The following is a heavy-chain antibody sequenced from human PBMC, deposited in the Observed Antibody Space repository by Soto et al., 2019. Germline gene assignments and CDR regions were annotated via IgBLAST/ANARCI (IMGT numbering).Heavy chain of an antibody. CDR2: ITSSGAA. CDR3: AKGESSVSARDFDP. V-gene: IGHV3-23*01. CDR1: EFTFNNYA. J-gene: IGHJ5*02. Sequence: DVQLLDSGGDLAQPGGSLRLSCEASEFTFNNYAIAWVRQAPGKGLEWVSGITSSGAAYYADSVNGRFTISRDNSNNTIYLQMNSLRAEDTAVYYCAKGESSVSARDFDPWGQGTLVTVSS. D-gene: IGHD3-22*01.